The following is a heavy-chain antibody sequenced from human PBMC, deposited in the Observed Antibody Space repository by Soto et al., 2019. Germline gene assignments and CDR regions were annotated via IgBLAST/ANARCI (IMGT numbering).Heavy chain of an antibody. D-gene: IGHD3-22*01. CDR2: FDPEDGET. Sequence: ASVKVSCKVSGYTLTELSMHWVRQAPGKGLEWMGGFDPEDGETIYAQKFQGRVTMTEDTSTDTAYMELSSLRSEDTAVYYCATAPDYYDSSGYYPPFIYWGQGTLVTVSS. CDR1: GYTLTELS. CDR3: ATAPDYYDSSGYYPPFIY. V-gene: IGHV1-24*01. J-gene: IGHJ4*02.